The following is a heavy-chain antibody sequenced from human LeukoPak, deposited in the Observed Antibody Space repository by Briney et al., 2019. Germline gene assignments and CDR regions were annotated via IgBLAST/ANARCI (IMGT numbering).Heavy chain of an antibody. D-gene: IGHD2-15*01. CDR3: ARDFTYYCSGGSCPSDY. CDR1: GYTFTSYG. J-gene: IGHJ4*02. V-gene: IGHV1-18*01. CDR2: ISAYNGNT. Sequence: ASVKVSCKASGYTFTSYGISWVRQAPGQGLEWMGWISAYNGNTNYAQKLQGRVTMTTDTSTSTAYMELRSLRSDDTAVYYCARDFTYYCSGGSCPSDYWGQGTLVTVSS.